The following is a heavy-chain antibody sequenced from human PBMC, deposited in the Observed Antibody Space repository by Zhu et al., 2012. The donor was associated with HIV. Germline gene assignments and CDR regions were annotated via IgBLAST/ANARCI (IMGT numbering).Heavy chain of an antibody. CDR1: GGSISSYY. V-gene: IGHV4-59*01. CDR3: ARERRGWAMATTLFDY. Sequence: QVQLQDSGPGLVKPSETLSLTCTVSGGSISSYYWSWIRQPPGKGLEWIGYIYYSGSTSYNPSLKSRVTISVDTSKNQFSLILRSVTAADTAVYYCARERRGWAMATTLFDYWGQGTLVTVSS. J-gene: IGHJ4*02. CDR2: IYYSGST. D-gene: IGHD5-24*01.